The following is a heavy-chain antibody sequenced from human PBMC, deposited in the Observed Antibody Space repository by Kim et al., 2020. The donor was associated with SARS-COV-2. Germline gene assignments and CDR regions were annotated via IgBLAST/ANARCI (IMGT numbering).Heavy chain of an antibody. V-gene: IGHV4-34*01. Sequence: SETLSLTCAVYGGSFSGYYWSWIRQPPGKGLEWIGEINHSGSTNYNPSLKSRVTISVDTSKNQFSLKLSSVTAADTAVYYCARGGPLYRGYDRNWFDPWGQGTLVTVSS. D-gene: IGHD5-12*01. CDR3: ARGGPLYRGYDRNWFDP. J-gene: IGHJ5*02. CDR2: INHSGST. CDR1: GGSFSGYY.